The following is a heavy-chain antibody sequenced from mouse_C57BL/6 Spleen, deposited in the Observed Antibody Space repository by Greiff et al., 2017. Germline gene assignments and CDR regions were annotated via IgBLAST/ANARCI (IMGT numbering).Heavy chain of an antibody. V-gene: IGHV1-15*01. D-gene: IGHD2-5*01. Sequence: VQLQQSGAELVRPGASVTLSCKASGYTFTDYEMHWVKQTPVHGLEWIGAIDPETGGTAYNQKFKGKAILTADKSSSTAYMELRSLTSEDSAVYYCTRGGYSNYGALDYWGQGTTLTVSS. CDR1: GYTFTDYE. CDR3: TRGGYSNYGALDY. CDR2: IDPETGGT. J-gene: IGHJ2*01.